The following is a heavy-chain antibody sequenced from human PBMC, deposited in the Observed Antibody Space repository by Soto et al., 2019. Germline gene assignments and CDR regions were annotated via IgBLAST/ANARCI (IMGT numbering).Heavy chain of an antibody. CDR1: GYTFTSYG. CDR3: ARRVVVAATTPHNWFDP. CDR2: ISAYNGNT. D-gene: IGHD2-15*01. J-gene: IGHJ5*02. V-gene: IGHV1-18*01. Sequence: ASVKVSFKASGYTFTSYGISWVRQAPGQGLEWMGWISAYNGNTNYAQKLQGRVTVTTDTSTSTAYMELRSLRSDDTAVYYCARRVVVAATTPHNWFDPWGQGTLVTVSS.